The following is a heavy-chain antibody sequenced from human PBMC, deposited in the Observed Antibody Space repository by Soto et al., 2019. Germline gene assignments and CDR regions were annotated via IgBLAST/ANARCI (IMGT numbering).Heavy chain of an antibody. Sequence: ASVKVSCKASGYTFTSYGISWVRQAPGQGLEWMGWISAYNGNTNYAQKLQGRVTMTTDTSTSTAYMELRSLRSDDTAVYYCARAQHGYSNYGDYYYYGMDVWGQGTTVTVSS. D-gene: IGHD4-4*01. CDR3: ARAQHGYSNYGDYYYYGMDV. CDR1: GYTFTSYG. V-gene: IGHV1-18*04. J-gene: IGHJ6*02. CDR2: ISAYNGNT.